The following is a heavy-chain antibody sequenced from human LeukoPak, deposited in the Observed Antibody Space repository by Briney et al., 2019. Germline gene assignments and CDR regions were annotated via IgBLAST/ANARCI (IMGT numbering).Heavy chain of an antibody. J-gene: IGHJ4*02. CDR3: ARISSSWDRDY. D-gene: IGHD6-13*01. CDR1: GFTVGSNY. V-gene: IGHV3-53*01. CDR2: IYSGGST. Sequence: PGGSLRLSCAASGFTVGSNYMSWVRQAPGKGLEWVSVIYSGGSTYYADSVKGRFTISRDNSKNTLYLQMNSLRAEDTAVYYCARISSSWDRDYWGQGTLVTVSS.